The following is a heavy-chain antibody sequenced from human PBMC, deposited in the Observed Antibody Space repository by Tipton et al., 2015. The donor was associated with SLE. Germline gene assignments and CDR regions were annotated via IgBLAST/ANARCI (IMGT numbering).Heavy chain of an antibody. J-gene: IGHJ4*02. CDR1: GGSISSSSYY. CDR3: ARHLIGGSDSSPFDY. V-gene: IGHV4-39*01. D-gene: IGHD6-6*01. Sequence: TLSLTCTVSGGSISSSSYYWGWIRQPPGKGLEWIGSIYYSGSAYYNPSLKSRVTISVDTSKNQFSLKLSSVTATDTAVYFCARHLIGGSDSSPFDYWGPGVLVSVSS. CDR2: IYYSGSA.